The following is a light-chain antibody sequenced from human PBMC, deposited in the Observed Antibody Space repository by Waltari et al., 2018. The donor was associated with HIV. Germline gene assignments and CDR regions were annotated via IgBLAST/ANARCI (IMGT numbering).Light chain of an antibody. J-gene: IGKJ4*01. Sequence: EIVLTQSPATLSLSPGERATLSCRPSQSVSSYLAWYQQKPGQAPRLLIYDASNRATGSPARLSGIGSGTDFTLTISSLEPEDFAVYYGHQRSNWPLPTVGGGTKVEI. CDR1: QSVSSY. V-gene: IGKV3-11*01. CDR2: DAS. CDR3: HQRSNWPLPT.